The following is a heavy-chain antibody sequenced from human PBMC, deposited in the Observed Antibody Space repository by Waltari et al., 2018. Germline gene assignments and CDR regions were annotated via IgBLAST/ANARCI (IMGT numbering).Heavy chain of an antibody. D-gene: IGHD4-17*01. CDR2: IYYSGST. J-gene: IGHJ3*02. V-gene: IGHV4-31*03. CDR1: GGSISRGGYY. Sequence: QVQLQESGPGLVKPSQTLSLTCTVSGGSISRGGYYRSWIRQHPGKGLEWIGYIYYSGSTYYNPSLKSRVTISVDTSKNQFSLKLSSVTAADTAVYYCAREWGAWDGDYGGDAFDIWGQGTMVTVSS. CDR3: AREWGAWDGDYGGDAFDI.